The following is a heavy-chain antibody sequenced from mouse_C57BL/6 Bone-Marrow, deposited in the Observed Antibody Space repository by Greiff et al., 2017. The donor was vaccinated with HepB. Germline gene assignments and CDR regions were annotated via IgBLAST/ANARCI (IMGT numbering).Heavy chain of an antibody. J-gene: IGHJ3*01. CDR3: ARLGTAWFEY. CDR1: GYAFSSYW. D-gene: IGHD3-3*01. CDR2: IYPGDGDT. V-gene: IGHV1-82*01. Sequence: VQLQQSGPELVKPGASVKISCKASGYAFSSYWMTWVKQRPGQGLEWIGLIYPGDGDTNYNGKFKGKATLTADKSSSTAYMQLSSLTSEDSAVYCCARLGTAWFEYWGQGTLVTVSA.